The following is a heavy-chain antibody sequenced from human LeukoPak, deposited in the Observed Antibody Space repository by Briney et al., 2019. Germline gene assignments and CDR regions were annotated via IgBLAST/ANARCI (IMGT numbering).Heavy chain of an antibody. D-gene: IGHD3-22*01. V-gene: IGHV3-23*01. J-gene: IGHJ4*02. Sequence: GGTLSLSCAASGFTISNCALSWVRQAPGKGLEWVSLISGSGAYTYYADSMKGRFTISSDTYNNMFHMLMNRLRADDASVYYCARVDYESSGPFDYGCQGTLVTVSS. CDR1: GFTISNCA. CDR3: ARVDYESSGPFDY. CDR2: ISGSGAYT.